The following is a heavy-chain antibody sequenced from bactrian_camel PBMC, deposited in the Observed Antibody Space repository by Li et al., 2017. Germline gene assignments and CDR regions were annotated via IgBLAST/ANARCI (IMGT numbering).Heavy chain of an antibody. CDR3: APDAGQSRCSNGYCYCA. V-gene: IGHV3S53*01. CDR2: ISINGKP. J-gene: IGHJ4*01. Sequence: VQLVESGGGSVQPEGSLRLSCVASGFTVNPKCMGWFRQAPGKEREMVSRISINGKPHYPDSVKGRFTISHDNAKNTLYLHMSSLKPEDTAVYYCAPDAGQSRCSNGYCYCAWGEGTQVTVS. D-gene: IGHD2*01. CDR1: GFTVNPKC.